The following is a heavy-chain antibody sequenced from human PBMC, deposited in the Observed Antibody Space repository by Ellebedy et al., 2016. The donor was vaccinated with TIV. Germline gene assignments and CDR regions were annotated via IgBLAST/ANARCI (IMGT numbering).Heavy chain of an antibody. V-gene: IGHV3-23*01. CDR2: ITGSGDST. CDR3: AKGYFSRAYCGGDCYLDDPFDV. Sequence: GGSLRLXXVDYGFTFSNYAMNWVRQAPGKGLEWVSAITGSGDSTYYADSVKGRFTISRDNSKNTLYLQMNSLRAEDTALYYCAKGYFSRAYCGGDCYLDDPFDVWGQGTVVTVSS. D-gene: IGHD2-21*01. CDR1: GFTFSNYA. J-gene: IGHJ3*01.